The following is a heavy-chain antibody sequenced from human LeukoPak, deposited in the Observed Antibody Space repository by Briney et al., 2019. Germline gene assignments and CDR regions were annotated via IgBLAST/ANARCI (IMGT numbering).Heavy chain of an antibody. D-gene: IGHD3-10*01. J-gene: IGHJ6*04. CDR2: IYHSGST. CDR1: GGSISSSNW. Sequence: SGTLSLTCAVSGGSISSSNWWSWVRQPPGKGLEWIGEIYHSGSTNYNPSLKSRVTISVDKSKNQFSLKLSSVTAADTAVYYCARTLWFGVLFAVRHGLNYYYGMDVWGKGTTVTVSS. V-gene: IGHV4-4*02. CDR3: ARTLWFGVLFAVRHGLNYYYGMDV.